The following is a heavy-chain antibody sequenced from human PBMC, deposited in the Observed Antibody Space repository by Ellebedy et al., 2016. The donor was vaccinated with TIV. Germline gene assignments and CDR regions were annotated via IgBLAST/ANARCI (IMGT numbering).Heavy chain of an antibody. V-gene: IGHV1-46*01. CDR1: GYTFISYY. CDR2: INPSGGST. CDR3: ASPRTHGRGRVYYYGMDV. Sequence: AASVKVSCKASGYTFISYYMHWARQAPGQGLEWMGIINPSGGSTSYAQKFQGRVTMTRDTSTSTVYMELSSLRSEDTAVYYCASPRTHGRGRVYYYGMDVWGQGTTVTVSS. J-gene: IGHJ6*02. D-gene: IGHD3-16*01.